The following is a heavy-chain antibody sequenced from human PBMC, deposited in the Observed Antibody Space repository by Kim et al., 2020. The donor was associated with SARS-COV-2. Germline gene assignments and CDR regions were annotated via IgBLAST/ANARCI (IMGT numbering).Heavy chain of an antibody. Sequence: GGSLRLSCSASRFTFGSYAMHWVRQAPGKGLEYVSGISNDGSNTYYADPVKGRFTISRDNSKNTLFLQMSSLRAGDTAVYYCVKDLWHQLIPNYFYFWGQGTLVTVSS. V-gene: IGHV3-64D*09. D-gene: IGHD1-1*01. CDR2: ISNDGSNT. J-gene: IGHJ4*02. CDR3: VKDLWHQLIPNYFYF. CDR1: RFTFGSYA.